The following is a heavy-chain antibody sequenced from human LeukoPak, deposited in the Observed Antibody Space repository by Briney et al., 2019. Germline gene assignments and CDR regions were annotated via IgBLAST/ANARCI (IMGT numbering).Heavy chain of an antibody. D-gene: IGHD3-22*01. V-gene: IGHV3-30*02. CDR3: AKSLSYDSSGYLY. J-gene: IGHJ4*02. CDR2: IRYDGSNK. CDR1: GFTFSSYG. Sequence: GGSLRLSCAASGFTFSSYGMHWVRQAPGKGLEWVAFIRYDGSNKYYADSVKGRFTISRDNSKNTLYLQMNSLRAEDTAVYYCAKSLSYDSSGYLYWGQGTLVAVSS.